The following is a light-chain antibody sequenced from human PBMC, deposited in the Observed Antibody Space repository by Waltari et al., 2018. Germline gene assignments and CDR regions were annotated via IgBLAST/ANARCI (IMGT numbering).Light chain of an antibody. V-gene: IGLV1-44*01. CDR2: SNN. CDR3: AAWDDSLKVV. CDR1: SSNIGSNT. J-gene: IGLJ2*01. Sequence: QSVLTQPPSASGTPGQRVTISCSGSSSNIGSNTVNWYQQLPGTAPKLLIYSNNQRPSGVPARFSGSKSGTSASLAISGLQSEDEADYYCAAWDDSLKVVFGGGTKLTVL.